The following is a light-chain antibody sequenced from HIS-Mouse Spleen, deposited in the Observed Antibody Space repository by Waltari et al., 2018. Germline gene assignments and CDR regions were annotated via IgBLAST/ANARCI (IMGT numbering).Light chain of an antibody. Sequence: SSELTQDPAVSLALGQTVRITCQGDSRRSQYASRYQQKPGQAPVLVLYGKNNRPSGIPDRFSGSSSGNTASLTITGAQAEDEADYYCNSRDSSGNHWVFGGGTKLTVL. CDR3: NSRDSSGNHWV. V-gene: IGLV3-19*01. CDR1: SRRSQY. J-gene: IGLJ3*02. CDR2: GKN.